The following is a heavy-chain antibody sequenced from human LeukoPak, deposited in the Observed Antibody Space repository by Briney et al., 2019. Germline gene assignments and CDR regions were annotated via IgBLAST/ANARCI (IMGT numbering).Heavy chain of an antibody. D-gene: IGHD3-9*01. J-gene: IGHJ4*02. V-gene: IGHV4-39*01. CDR3: ARQGGRYFDWLLYRY. CDR1: GGSISSSSYY. CDR2: IYYSGST. Sequence: SETLSLTCTVSGGSISSSSYYWGWIRQPPGKGLEWIVSIYYSGSTYYNPSLKSRVTISVDTSKNPFSLKLSSVTAADTAVYYCARQGGRYFDWLLYRYWGQGTLVTVSS.